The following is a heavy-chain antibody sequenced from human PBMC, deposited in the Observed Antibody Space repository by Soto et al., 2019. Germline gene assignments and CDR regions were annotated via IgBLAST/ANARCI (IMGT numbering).Heavy chain of an antibody. D-gene: IGHD2-2*01. J-gene: IGHJ3*02. V-gene: IGHV3-30*18. CDR3: AKGRSISFHDAFDM. CDR1: GFTFSTYG. Sequence: QVQLVESGGGVVQPGRSLKLSCAASGFTFSTYGMHWVRQAPGKGLEWVAFTSYDETNKYYADSVKGRFTISRDNXXNTLYLQMTSLRAEDTAVYYCAKGRSISFHDAFDMWGQGTRVTVSS. CDR2: TSYDETNK.